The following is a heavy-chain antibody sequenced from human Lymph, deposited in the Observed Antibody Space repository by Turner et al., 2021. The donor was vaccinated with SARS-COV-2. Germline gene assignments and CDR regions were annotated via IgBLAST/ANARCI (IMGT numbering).Heavy chain of an antibody. J-gene: IGHJ4*02. D-gene: IGHD2-15*01. CDR2: ISGDGGST. CDR1: GFTFDDYA. Sequence: EVQLVESGGGVVQPGGSLRLPCAASGFTFDDYAMHWVRQAPGKGLEWVSLISGDGGSTYSADSVKGRFTISRDNSKNSLYLQMNSLRTEDTALYYCAKDPGYCSGGSCYSRTYVDYWGQGTLVTVSS. V-gene: IGHV3-43*02. CDR3: AKDPGYCSGGSCYSRTYVDY.